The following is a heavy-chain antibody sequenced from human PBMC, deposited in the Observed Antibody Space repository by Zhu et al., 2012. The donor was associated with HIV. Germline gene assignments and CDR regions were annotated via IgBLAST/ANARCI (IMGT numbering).Heavy chain of an antibody. D-gene: IGHD3-22*01. V-gene: IGHV4-38-2*02. CDR2: IYHSGTT. J-gene: IGHJ3*01. CDR3: ARGGYYYDSLGAFDL. Sequence: QVQLQESGPGSVKPSKTLPLTCSISGYSMRSGYYWGWIRQPPGKDLEWIGSIYHSGTTYYNPSLKSRVTILVDMSEKEFSLKLTSVTAADTAVYYCARGGYYYDSLGAFDLWGQGTTVTVSS. CDR1: GYSMRSGYY.